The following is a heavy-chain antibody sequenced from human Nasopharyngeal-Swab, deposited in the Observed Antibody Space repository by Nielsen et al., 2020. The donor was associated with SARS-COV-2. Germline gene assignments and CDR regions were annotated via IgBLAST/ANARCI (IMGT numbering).Heavy chain of an antibody. V-gene: IGHV3-30*18. J-gene: IGHJ4*02. Sequence: GESLKISCAASGFTFSSYGMHWVRQAQGKGLEWVAVISYDGSNKYYADSVKGRFTISRDNSKNTLYLQMNSLRAEDTAVYYCAKTKRYCSGGSCYRFDYWGQGTLVTVSS. CDR1: GFTFSSYG. CDR3: AKTKRYCSGGSCYRFDY. D-gene: IGHD2-15*01. CDR2: ISYDGSNK.